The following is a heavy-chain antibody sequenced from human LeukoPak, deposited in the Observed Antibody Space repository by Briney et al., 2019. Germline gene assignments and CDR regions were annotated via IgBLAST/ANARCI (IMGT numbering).Heavy chain of an antibody. CDR1: SGSISSYY. D-gene: IGHD6-13*01. V-gene: IGHV4-59*01. CDR3: ARSAAAGTNWYYGMDV. CDR2: IYYSGST. J-gene: IGHJ6*04. Sequence: KPSETLSLTCTVSSGSISSYYWSWIRQPPGKGLEWIGYIYYSGSTNYNPSLKSRVTISVDTSKNQFSLKLSSVTAADTAVYYCARSAAAGTNWYYGMDVWGKGTTVTVSS.